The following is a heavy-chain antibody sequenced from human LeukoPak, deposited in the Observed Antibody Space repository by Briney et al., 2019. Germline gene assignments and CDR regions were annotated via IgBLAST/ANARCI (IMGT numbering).Heavy chain of an antibody. CDR1: GGSFINYA. CDR2: IIPIFGRA. V-gene: IGHV1-69*05. J-gene: IGHJ5*02. CDR3: GRVRIAAAGTPGWFDP. D-gene: IGHD6-13*01. Sequence: AAVTVSYKASGGSFINYAISWVGQAPGQGVEWVGGIIPIFGRANYAQKLQDRVTINTDESTSKDYMELSSLRYKDRAVCECGRVRIAAAGTPGWFDPWGQGTLVTVSS.